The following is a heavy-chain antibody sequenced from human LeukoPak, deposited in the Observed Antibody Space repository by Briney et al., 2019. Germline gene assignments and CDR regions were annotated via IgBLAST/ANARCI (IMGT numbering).Heavy chain of an antibody. CDR2: ISSSSSYI. CDR1: GFIFSSFT. D-gene: IGHD1-26*01. CDR3: ARGSRIVGAPPDY. J-gene: IGHJ4*02. V-gene: IGHV3-21*01. Sequence: GGSLRLSCAASGFIFSSFTMNWVRQAPGKGLEWVSSISSSSSYIYSGDSVQGRFTISRDNAKNSLYLQMNSLRAEDTAVYYCARGSRIVGAPPDYWSQGILVTVSS.